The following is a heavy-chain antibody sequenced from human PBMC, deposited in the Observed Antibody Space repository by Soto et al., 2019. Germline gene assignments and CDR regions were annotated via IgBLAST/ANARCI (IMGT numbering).Heavy chain of an antibody. CDR1: GYTFTSYD. CDR3: AIWLGKWYYYGMEV. J-gene: IGHJ6*02. CDR2: MNPNSGNT. D-gene: IGHD3-10*01. V-gene: IGHV1-8*01. Sequence: ASVKVSCKASGYTFTSYDINWVRQATGQGLEWMGWMNPNSGNTGYAQKFQGRVTMTRNTSISTAYMELSSLRSEDTAVYYCAIWLGKWYYYGMEVWGQGTTVTVSS.